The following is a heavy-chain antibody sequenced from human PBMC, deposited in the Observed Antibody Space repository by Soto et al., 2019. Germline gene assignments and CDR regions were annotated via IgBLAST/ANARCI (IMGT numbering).Heavy chain of an antibody. CDR1: GFTFSAYG. D-gene: IGHD3-3*01. CDR3: EKDTPIFGESYTMDV. CDR2: ISYDGFNK. Sequence: QVQLAESGGGVVQPGTSLRLSCAASGFTFSAYGMHWVRQAPGQGLEGVAIISYDGFNKYYADSVKGRFTISRDNSKNTLYLQMNSLRSEDTAVYYCEKDTPIFGESYTMDVCGQGTTVTVSS. V-gene: IGHV3-30*18. J-gene: IGHJ6*02.